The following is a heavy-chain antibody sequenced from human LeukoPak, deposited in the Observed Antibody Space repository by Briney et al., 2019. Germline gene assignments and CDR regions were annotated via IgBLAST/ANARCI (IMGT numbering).Heavy chain of an antibody. Sequence: PGGSLRLSCAASGFTFSSYGMHWVRQAPGKGLEWVAVISYDGSNKYYADSVKGRFTISRDNSKNTLYLQMNSLRAEDTAVYYCAKDERQKAAAGPFDYWGQGTLVTVSS. CDR2: ISYDGSNK. D-gene: IGHD6-13*01. J-gene: IGHJ4*02. CDR3: AKDERQKAAAGPFDY. CDR1: GFTFSSYG. V-gene: IGHV3-30*18.